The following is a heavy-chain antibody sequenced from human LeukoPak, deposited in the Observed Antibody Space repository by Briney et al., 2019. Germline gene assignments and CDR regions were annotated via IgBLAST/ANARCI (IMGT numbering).Heavy chain of an antibody. D-gene: IGHD3-10*01. CDR1: GFTFSSYW. J-gene: IGHJ4*02. CDR3: ARDPTSYYYGSGSRDQGLH. V-gene: IGHV3-7*01. CDR2: IKQDGSEK. Sequence: GGSLRLSCAASGFTFSSYWMSWVRQAPGKGLEWVANIKQDGSEKYYVDSVKGRFTISRDNAKNSLYLQINSLRAEDTAVYYCARDPTSYYYGSGSRDQGLHWGQGTLVTVSS.